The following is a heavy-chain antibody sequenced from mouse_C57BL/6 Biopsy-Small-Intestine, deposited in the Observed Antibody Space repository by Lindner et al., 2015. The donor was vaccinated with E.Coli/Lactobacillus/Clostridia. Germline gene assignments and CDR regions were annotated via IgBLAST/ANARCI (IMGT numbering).Heavy chain of an antibody. J-gene: IGHJ4*01. CDR3: ARDFDYGSSPYYAMDY. D-gene: IGHD1-1*01. Sequence: VQLQESGAELVKPGASVKMSCKASGYTFTNYWITWVKQRPGQGLEWIGDVYPGHGSTNYNEKFKNKATLTVDTSSSTVYMQLRGLTSEDSAVYFCARDFDYGSSPYYAMDYWGQGTSVTVSS. CDR2: VYPGHGST. CDR1: GYTFTNYW. V-gene: IGHV1-55*01.